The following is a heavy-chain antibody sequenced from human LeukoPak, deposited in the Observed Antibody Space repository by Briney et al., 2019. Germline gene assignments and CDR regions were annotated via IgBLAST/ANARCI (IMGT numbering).Heavy chain of an antibody. D-gene: IGHD1-26*01. CDR1: GGSISSSSYY. CDR2: IYYSGST. CDR3: AGHYSGSYYYPGYFDY. J-gene: IGHJ4*02. Sequence: PSETLSLTCTVSGGSISSSSYYWGWLRQPPGKGLEWIGSIYYSGSTYYNPSLKSRVTISVDTSKNQFSLKLSSVAAADTAVYYCAGHYSGSYYYPGYFDYWGQGTLVTVSS. V-gene: IGHV4-39*01.